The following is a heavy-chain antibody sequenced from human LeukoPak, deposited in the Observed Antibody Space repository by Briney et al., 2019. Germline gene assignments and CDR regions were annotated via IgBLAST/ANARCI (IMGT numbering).Heavy chain of an antibody. CDR2: IYSGGST. CDR1: GYTVSSNY. V-gene: IGHV3-53*01. J-gene: IGHJ4*02. CDR3: ARDGGSGWDLHFDY. Sequence: GGSLRLSCAASGYTVSSNYMSWVRQAPGKGLEWVSVIYSGGSTYYADSVKGRFTISRDNSKNTLYLQMNSLRAEDTAVYYCARDGGSGWDLHFDYWGQGTLVTVSS. D-gene: IGHD6-19*01.